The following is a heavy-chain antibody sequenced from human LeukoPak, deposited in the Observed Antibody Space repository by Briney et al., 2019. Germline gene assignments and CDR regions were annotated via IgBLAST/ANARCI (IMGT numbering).Heavy chain of an antibody. J-gene: IGHJ4*02. CDR3: GTYRQVLLPFES. D-gene: IGHD2-8*02. V-gene: IGHV3-23*01. CDR2: IFPSGGEI. Sequence: GGSLRLSCAASGFTFSTFAMIWVRQPPGKGLEWASSIFPSGGEIHYADSVRGRFTISRDNSKSTLSLQLNSLRADDTAIYYCGTYRQVLLPFESWGQETLVTVPS. CDR1: GFTFSTFA.